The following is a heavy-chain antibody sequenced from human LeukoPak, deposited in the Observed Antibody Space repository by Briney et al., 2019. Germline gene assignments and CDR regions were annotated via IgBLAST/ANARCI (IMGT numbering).Heavy chain of an antibody. CDR3: AKDPCSNYDSYYSYMND. D-gene: IGHD4-11*01. J-gene: IGHJ6*03. CDR1: GFTFSTYG. CDR2: IRYDGHIK. Sequence: GGSLRLSCAASGFTFSTYGMHWVRQAPGKGLEWVAFIRYDGHIKYYVDSVKGRFTISRDNSKNTLYLQMNSLRLEDTALYYCAKDPCSNYDSYYSYMNDWGKGTSVTVSS. V-gene: IGHV3-30*02.